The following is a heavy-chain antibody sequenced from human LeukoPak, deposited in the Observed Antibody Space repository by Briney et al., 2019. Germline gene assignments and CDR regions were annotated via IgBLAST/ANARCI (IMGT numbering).Heavy chain of an antibody. Sequence: ASVKVSCKASGYTFTSYDINWVRQATGQGREWMGWMNPNSGNTGYAQKFQGRVTMTRNTSISTAYMELSSLRSEDTAVYYCARDTSSGWYGYYYYYGMDVWGQGTTVTVSS. CDR3: ARDTSSGWYGYYYYYGMDV. CDR2: MNPNSGNT. CDR1: GYTFTSYD. V-gene: IGHV1-8*01. J-gene: IGHJ6*02. D-gene: IGHD6-19*01.